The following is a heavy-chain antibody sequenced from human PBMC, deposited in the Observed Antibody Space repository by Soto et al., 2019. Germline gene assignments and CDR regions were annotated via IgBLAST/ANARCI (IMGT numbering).Heavy chain of an antibody. CDR2: IYHSGST. J-gene: IGHJ4*02. D-gene: IGHD2-15*01. CDR3: ARRGGGVVLAATTPFDY. Sequence: QVPLQESGPRLMRPSGTLSLTCTVSSGSITSANWWSWVRQPPGRGLEWIGEIYHSGSTNYNLSLKSRVTLSVDKSKNQFSLSLSSVTAADTAMYYCARRGGGVVLAATTPFDYWGQGTLVTVSS. V-gene: IGHV4-4*02. CDR1: SGSITSANW.